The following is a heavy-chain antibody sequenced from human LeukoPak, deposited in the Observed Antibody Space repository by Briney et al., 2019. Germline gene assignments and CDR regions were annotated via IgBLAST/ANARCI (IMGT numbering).Heavy chain of an antibody. Sequence: GGSLRLSCAASGFTFDDYTMHWVRQAPGKGLGWVSGITWNSGSIGYADSVRGRLTISRDNAKNSLYLEMNSLRAEDTALYYCAKEDHFASWGQGTLVTVSS. CDR1: GFTFDDYT. J-gene: IGHJ4*02. CDR2: ITWNSGSI. V-gene: IGHV3-9*01. CDR3: AKEDHFAS.